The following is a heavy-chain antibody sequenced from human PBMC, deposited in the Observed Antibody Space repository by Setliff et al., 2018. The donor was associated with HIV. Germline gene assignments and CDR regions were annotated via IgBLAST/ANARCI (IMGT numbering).Heavy chain of an antibody. CDR1: GGSFSTYY. Sequence: SETLSLTCTVSGGSFSTYYWSWIRQPAGEGPEYIGRDHRTGTTIYNPSRKSRVTMSVDASKNQLSLKLRFVTAADTAVYYCARARITMIGGRLEPYAFDRWGQGTKVTVSS. V-gene: IGHV4-4*07. CDR3: ARARITMIGGRLEPYAFDR. D-gene: IGHD3-10*01. J-gene: IGHJ3*01. CDR2: DHRTGTT.